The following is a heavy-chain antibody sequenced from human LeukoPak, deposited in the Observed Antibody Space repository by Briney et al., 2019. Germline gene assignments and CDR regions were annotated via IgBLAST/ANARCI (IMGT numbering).Heavy chain of an antibody. CDR2: IYYSGTT. V-gene: IGHV4-59*01. Sequence: SETLSLTCTVSGGSISSYYWSWIRQPPGKGLEWIGYIYYSGTTNYSPSLRSRVTISVDTSKNQFSLKLNSVTAADTAVYYCARGGNWFDPWGQGTLVTVSS. J-gene: IGHJ5*02. CDR1: GGSISSYY. CDR3: ARGGNWFDP.